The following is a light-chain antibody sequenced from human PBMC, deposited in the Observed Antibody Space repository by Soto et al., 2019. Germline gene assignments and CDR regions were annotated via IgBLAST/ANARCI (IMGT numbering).Light chain of an antibody. CDR1: QSISSW. CDR3: QQYNSYSPLT. J-gene: IGKJ4*01. CDR2: DAS. V-gene: IGKV1-5*01. Sequence: DIQMTQSPSSLSASVGDRVTITCRASQSISSWLAWYQQKPGKAPKLLIYDASSLESGVPSRFSGSGYGTEFTLTISSLQPDDFATYYCQQYNSYSPLTFGGGTKV.